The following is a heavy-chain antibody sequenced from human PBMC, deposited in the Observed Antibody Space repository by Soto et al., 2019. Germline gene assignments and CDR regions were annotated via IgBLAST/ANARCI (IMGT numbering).Heavy chain of an antibody. V-gene: IGHV3-66*01. Sequence: AGGSLRLSWAAAGCTGGSNYMSWVRQAPGKGLEWVSVIYSGGSTYYADSVKGRFTISRDNSKNTLYLQMNSLRAEDTAVYYCARTPEVEAAAGPNWGQGTMVTVSS. D-gene: IGHD6-13*01. CDR2: IYSGGST. CDR1: GCTGGSNY. J-gene: IGHJ3*01. CDR3: ARTPEVEAAAGPN.